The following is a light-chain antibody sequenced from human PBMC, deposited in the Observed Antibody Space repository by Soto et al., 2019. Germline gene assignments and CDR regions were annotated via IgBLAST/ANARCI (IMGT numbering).Light chain of an antibody. CDR1: QSISSW. V-gene: IGKV1-5*03. Sequence: DIQMTQSPSTLSASVGDSVTIPCRASQSISSWLAWYQQKPGKAPKLLIYKASSLESGVPSRFSGSGSGTEFTLTISSLQPDDFATYYCQQYNSYETFGQGTKVDIK. CDR2: KAS. CDR3: QQYNSYET. J-gene: IGKJ1*01.